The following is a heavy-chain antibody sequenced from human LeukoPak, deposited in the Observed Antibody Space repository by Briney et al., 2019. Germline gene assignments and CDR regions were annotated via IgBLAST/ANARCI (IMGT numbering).Heavy chain of an antibody. CDR3: AKGLKRAPLYGDYVGYYYYYYMDV. D-gene: IGHD4-17*01. J-gene: IGHJ6*03. V-gene: IGHV4-61*02. Sequence: SQTLSLTCTVSGGSISSGSYYWSWIRQPAGKGLEWIGRIYTSGSTNYNPSLKSRVTISVDTSKNQFALKLSSFTPADAAVYYYAKGLKRAPLYGDYVGYYYYYYMDVWGKGTTVTVSS. CDR1: GGSISSGSYY. CDR2: IYTSGST.